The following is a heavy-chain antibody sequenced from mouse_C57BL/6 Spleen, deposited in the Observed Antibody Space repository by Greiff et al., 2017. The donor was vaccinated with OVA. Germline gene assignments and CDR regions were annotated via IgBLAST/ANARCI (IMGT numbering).Heavy chain of an antibody. V-gene: IGHV14-4*01. CDR1: GFNIKDDY. Sequence: VQLKESGAELVRPGASVKLSCTASGFNIKDDYMHWVKQRPEQGLEWIGWIDPENGDTEYASKFQGKATITADTSSNTAYLQLSSLTSEDTAVYYCTTSNYYGSSSYYFDYWGQGTTLTVSS. CDR2: IDPENGDT. D-gene: IGHD1-1*01. CDR3: TTSNYYGSSSYYFDY. J-gene: IGHJ2*01.